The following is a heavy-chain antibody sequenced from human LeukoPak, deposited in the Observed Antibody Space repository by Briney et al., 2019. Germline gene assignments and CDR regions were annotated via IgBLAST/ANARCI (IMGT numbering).Heavy chain of an antibody. Sequence: SQTLSLTCTVSGGSISSGSYYWSWIRQPAGKGLEWIGRIYTSGSTNYNHSLKSRVTISVDTSKNQFSLKLSSVTAADTAVYYCAREDYDILTGEPIYYYYMDVWGKGTTVTISS. CDR3: AREDYDILTGEPIYYYYMDV. D-gene: IGHD3-9*01. V-gene: IGHV4-61*02. CDR2: IYTSGST. CDR1: GGSISSGSYY. J-gene: IGHJ6*03.